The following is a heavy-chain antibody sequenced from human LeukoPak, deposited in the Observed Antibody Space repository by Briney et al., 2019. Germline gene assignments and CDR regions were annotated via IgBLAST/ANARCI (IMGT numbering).Heavy chain of an antibody. V-gene: IGHV5-51*03. CDR3: ASHRNYYGSESYFDY. Sequence: GESLKISCKGSGYSFTSYWIGWVRQMPGKGLEWMGIIYPGDSDTRYSPSFQGQVTISADKSISTAYLQWSSLKASDTAMYYCASHRNYYGSESYFDYWGQGTLVTVSS. D-gene: IGHD3-10*01. CDR1: GYSFTSYW. CDR2: IYPGDSDT. J-gene: IGHJ4*02.